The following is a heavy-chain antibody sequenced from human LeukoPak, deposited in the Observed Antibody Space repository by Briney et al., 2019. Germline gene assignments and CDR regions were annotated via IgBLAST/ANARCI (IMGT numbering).Heavy chain of an antibody. CDR1: GYSFTSYW. J-gene: IGHJ5*02. V-gene: IGHV5-51*01. D-gene: IGHD2-2*01. CDR3: ARRRYCSSTSCRNWFDP. Sequence: GESLKISCKGSGYSFTSYWIGWVRQMPGKGLEWMGIIYPGDSNTRYSPSFQGQVTISADQSISTAYLQWSSLKASDTAMYYCARRRYCSSTSCRNWFDPWGQGTLVTVSS. CDR2: IYPGDSNT.